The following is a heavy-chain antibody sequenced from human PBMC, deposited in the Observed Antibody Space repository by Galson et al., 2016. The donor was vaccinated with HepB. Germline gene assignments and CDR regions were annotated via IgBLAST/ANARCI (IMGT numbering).Heavy chain of an antibody. J-gene: IGHJ2*01. D-gene: IGHD4-23*01. V-gene: IGHV1-46*01. CDR2: INAGGVST. Sequence: SVKVSCKASGSTSITYYIHWVRQAPGQGLEWMGVINAGGVSTIYAQKFQGRVTLTRGTPASIVYMELMSLRSDDTAIYYCARALGSNSDWYFDLWGRGTLVSVSS. CDR1: GSTSITYY. CDR3: ARALGSNSDWYFDL.